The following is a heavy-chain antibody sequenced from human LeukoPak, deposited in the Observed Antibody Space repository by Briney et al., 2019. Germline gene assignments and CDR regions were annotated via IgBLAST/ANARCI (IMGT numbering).Heavy chain of an antibody. CDR1: GGSISSYY. CDR2: IYYSGST. Sequence: SETLSLTCTVSGGSISSYYWSWIRQPPGKGLEWIGYIYYSGSTNYNPSLKSRVTISVDTSKNQFSLKLSSVTAADTAVYYCARHHFERYNWNPSVYYFDYWGQGTLVTVSS. CDR3: ARHHFERYNWNPSVYYFDY. V-gene: IGHV4-59*08. J-gene: IGHJ4*02. D-gene: IGHD1-20*01.